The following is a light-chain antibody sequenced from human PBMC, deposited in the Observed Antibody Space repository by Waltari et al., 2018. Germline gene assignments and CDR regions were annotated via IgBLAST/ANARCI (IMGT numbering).Light chain of an antibody. V-gene: IGKV3-20*01. CDR3: QQHNTSPWT. J-gene: IGKJ1*01. CDR1: QSVGTNY. Sequence: EIVLTQSPGTLSLSPGERATLSCRASQSVGTNYLAWYQQKPGQAPRLLISSSSSRATDIPDRFIGSGSGTDFTLTISRLEPEDFAVYYCQQHNTSPWTFGQGTKVEIK. CDR2: SSS.